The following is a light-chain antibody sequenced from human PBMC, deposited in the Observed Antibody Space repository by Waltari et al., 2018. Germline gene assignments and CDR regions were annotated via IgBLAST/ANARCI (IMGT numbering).Light chain of an antibody. J-gene: IGLJ2*01. CDR2: RDN. V-gene: IGLV3-9*01. CDR3: QVWDSSSNAV. CDR1: NFGGRN. Sequence: SFDLTRPLPVPVPLGQTASLPCGGDNFGGRNFHWYQQKPGQAPILVIYRDNNRPSGIPERFSGSNSGNTATLSISRAQAGDEADYFCQVWDSSSNAVFGGGTKLTVL.